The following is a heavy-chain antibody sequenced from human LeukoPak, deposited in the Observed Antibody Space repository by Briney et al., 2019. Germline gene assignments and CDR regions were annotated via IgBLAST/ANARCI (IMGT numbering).Heavy chain of an antibody. CDR1: GYTFTSYD. CDR3: ASYYDSSGYTGH. V-gene: IGHV1-8*01. CDR2: MNPNSGNT. D-gene: IGHD3-22*01. Sequence: GASVKVSCKASGYTFTSYDINWVRQATGQGLEWMGWMNPNSGNTGYAQKFQGRVTMTRNTSISTAYMELSSLRSEDTAVYYCASYYDSSGYTGHWGQGTLVTVSS. J-gene: IGHJ4*02.